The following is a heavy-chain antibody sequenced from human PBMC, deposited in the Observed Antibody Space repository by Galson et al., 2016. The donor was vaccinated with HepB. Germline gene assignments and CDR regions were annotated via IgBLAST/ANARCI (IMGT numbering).Heavy chain of an antibody. CDR3: ANGYRSSWGPSDFFDY. V-gene: IGHV3-30*18. CDR1: GFTFNNYG. D-gene: IGHD6-13*01. CDR2: ISHNGSNT. Sequence: SLRLSCAASGFTFNNYGMHWVRQAPGKGLEWVAPISHNGSNTYYAGSVKGRFTISRDNSKNTLDLQMNSLRVEDTAVYFCANGYRSSWGPSDFFDYWGQGTLVTVSS. J-gene: IGHJ4*02.